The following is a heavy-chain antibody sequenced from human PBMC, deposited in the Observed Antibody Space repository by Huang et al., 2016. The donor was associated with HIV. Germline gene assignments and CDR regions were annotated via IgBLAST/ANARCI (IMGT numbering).Heavy chain of an antibody. V-gene: IGHV3-30*18. CDR2: ISDDGSSK. CDR3: AKECEVLTGYHYYGMDV. CDR1: GFSFSSYG. Sequence: QVHLVESGGGVVQPGRSLRLSCAPSGFSFSSYGMNWVRQAPGKGMEWVAVISDDGSSKDYADAVRGRFTISRDNDKNRLDLQMNSLRVEDTAIYYCAKECEVLTGYHYYGMDVWGQGTTVTVSS. J-gene: IGHJ6*02. D-gene: IGHD3-9*01.